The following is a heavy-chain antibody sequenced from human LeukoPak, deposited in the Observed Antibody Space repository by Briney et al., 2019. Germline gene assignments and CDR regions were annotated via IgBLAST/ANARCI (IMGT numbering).Heavy chain of an antibody. D-gene: IGHD3-22*01. V-gene: IGHV4-59*01. CDR2: IYYSGST. CDR1: GGPIRTYQ. J-gene: IGHJ1*01. CDR3: ARLKYYYDSSGYRAEYFQH. Sequence: PSETLSLTCTVSGGPIRTYQWSWIRQPPGKGLEWIGYIYYSGSTNYNPSLKSRVTISVYTSENQFSVKLSSVTAADTAVYYCARLKYYYDSSGYRAEYFQHWGQGTLVTVSS.